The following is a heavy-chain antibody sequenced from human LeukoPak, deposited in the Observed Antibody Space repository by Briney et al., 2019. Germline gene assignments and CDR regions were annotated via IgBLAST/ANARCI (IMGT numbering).Heavy chain of an antibody. Sequence: GGSLRLSCAASGLTVSSNYMSWVRQAPGKGLEWVSVIYSGGSTYYADSVKGRFTFSRDNSKNTLYLQMNSLRAEDTAVYYCARGSEQLIEDAFDIWGQGTMVTVSS. CDR1: GLTVSSNY. CDR3: ARGSEQLIEDAFDI. CDR2: IYSGGST. J-gene: IGHJ3*02. V-gene: IGHV3-53*01. D-gene: IGHD6-13*01.